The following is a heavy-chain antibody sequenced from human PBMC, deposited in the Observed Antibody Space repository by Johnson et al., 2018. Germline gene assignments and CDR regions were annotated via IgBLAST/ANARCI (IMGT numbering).Heavy chain of an antibody. Sequence: QVQLQESGAEVKKPGSSVKVSCKASGGTFSSYAISWVRQAPGQGLEWLGGSIPIFGTANYAQKFQGRVTMTRNTSISTAYMELSSLRSEETAVYYCARGAVDAFDIWGQGTMVTVSS. V-gene: IGHV1-69*06. CDR3: ARGAVDAFDI. CDR2: SIPIFGTA. CDR1: GGTFSSYA. J-gene: IGHJ3*02. D-gene: IGHD4/OR15-4a*01.